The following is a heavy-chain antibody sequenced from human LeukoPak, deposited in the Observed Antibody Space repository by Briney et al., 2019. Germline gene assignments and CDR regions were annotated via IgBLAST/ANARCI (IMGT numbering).Heavy chain of an antibody. J-gene: IGHJ4*02. V-gene: IGHV4-34*01. CDR2: INHSGNT. Sequence: SETLSLTCAVSGESLHGYYWTWIRQPPGKGLEWIGEINHSGNTKYNPALKRRVIISVHTSKNHFSLKLSSVTAADTAVYYCARENLDGYFDYWGQGTLVTVSS. CDR1: GESLHGYY. CDR3: ARENLDGYFDY. D-gene: IGHD1-14*01.